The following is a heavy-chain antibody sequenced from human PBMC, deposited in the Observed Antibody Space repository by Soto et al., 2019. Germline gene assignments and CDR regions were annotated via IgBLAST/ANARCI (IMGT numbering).Heavy chain of an antibody. D-gene: IGHD1-1*01. V-gene: IGHV3-30*04. CDR2: ISYDGRNK. CDR3: ARDRLRYNWNDFPYYYYGMDV. Sequence: QVQLVESGGGVVQPGRSLRLSCAASGFTFSSYAMHWVRQAPGKGLEWVAVISYDGRNKYYADSVKGRFTISRDNSKNTLYLQMNSLRTEDTAVYYCARDRLRYNWNDFPYYYYGMDVWGQGTTVTVSS. CDR1: GFTFSSYA. J-gene: IGHJ6*02.